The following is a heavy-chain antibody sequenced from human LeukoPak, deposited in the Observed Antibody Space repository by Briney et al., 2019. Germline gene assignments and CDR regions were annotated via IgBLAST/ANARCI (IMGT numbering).Heavy chain of an antibody. CDR3: AKEISGEPVFDY. J-gene: IGHJ4*02. V-gene: IGHV3-23*01. D-gene: IGHD3-3*01. Sequence: GGSLRLSCAASGFIFSNSAISWVRQAPGKGLELVSAISASGGTTSYADSVKGRFTISRDNSRHTLSLQMNGLGVDDTAEYFGAKEISGEPVFDYWGQGALVTVSS. CDR2: ISASGGTT. CDR1: GFIFSNSA.